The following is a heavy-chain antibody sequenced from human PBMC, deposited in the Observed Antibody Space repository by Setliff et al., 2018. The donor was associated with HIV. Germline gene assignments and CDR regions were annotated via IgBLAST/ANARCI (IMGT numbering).Heavy chain of an antibody. CDR1: GFSFRTYS. CDR2: LASSSSTT. J-gene: IGHJ6*02. CDR3: ARDWKVWFGELSQDYYYGMDV. D-gene: IGHD3-10*01. V-gene: IGHV3-48*01. Sequence: GGSLRLSCAASGFSFRTYSMNWVRQAPGRGLEWISYLASSSSTTYYAASVKGRFTISRDDAKNSLFLQMNNLRADDTAVYYCARDWKVWFGELSQDYYYGMDVWDQGTTVTVSS.